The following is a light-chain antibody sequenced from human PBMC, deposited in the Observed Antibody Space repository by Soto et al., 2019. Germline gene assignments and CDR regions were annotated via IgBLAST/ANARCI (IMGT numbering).Light chain of an antibody. CDR2: EVN. Sequence: QSVLTQPPSASGSPGQSVTISCTGTSSDVGAYNYVSWYQHHPGKAPKLLVYEVNKRPSGVPDRFSGSKSGNTASLTVSGLQAEDEADYYCPSHAGTINFHYIFGTGTKVTVL. CDR1: SSDVGAYNY. J-gene: IGLJ1*01. CDR3: PSHAGTINFHYI. V-gene: IGLV2-8*01.